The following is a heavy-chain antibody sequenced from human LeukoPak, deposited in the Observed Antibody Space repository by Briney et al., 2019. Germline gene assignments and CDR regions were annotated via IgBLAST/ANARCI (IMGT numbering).Heavy chain of an antibody. Sequence: PGGSLRLSCAASGFTVSSNYKSWVRQAPGKGLEWVSVIYSGGSTYYADSVKGRFTISRDNSKNTLYLQMNSLRAEDTAVYYCARVGDYYDSSGYLTGDYWGQGTLVTVSS. CDR3: ARVGDYYDSSGYLTGDY. D-gene: IGHD3-22*01. V-gene: IGHV3-66*01. J-gene: IGHJ4*02. CDR2: IYSGGST. CDR1: GFTVSSNY.